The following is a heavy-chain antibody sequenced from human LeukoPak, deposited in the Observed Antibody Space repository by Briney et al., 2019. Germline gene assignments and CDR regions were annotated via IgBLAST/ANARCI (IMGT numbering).Heavy chain of an antibody. CDR3: ASTTPDYYDSSGNAFDI. V-gene: IGHV3-30*04. Sequence: QPGGSLRLSCATSGFTFSSYTMHWVRQARGKGLEWVAVMLYDGSNKYYADSVKGRFTISRDNSKNTLYLQMNSLRAEDTAVYYCASTTPDYYDSSGNAFDIWGQGTMVTVSS. CDR2: MLYDGSNK. J-gene: IGHJ3*02. D-gene: IGHD3-22*01. CDR1: GFTFSSYT.